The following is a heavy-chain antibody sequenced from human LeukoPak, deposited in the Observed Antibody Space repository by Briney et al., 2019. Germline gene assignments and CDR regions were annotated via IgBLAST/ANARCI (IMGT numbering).Heavy chain of an antibody. Sequence: PSETLSLTCTVSGDSITSGSYYWSWIRQPAGKGLEWIGRIYTSGSTNYNPSLKSRVTMSVDTSKNQFSLKLSSVTAADTAVYYCARGITFDYWGQGTLVTVSS. CDR1: GDSITSGSYY. V-gene: IGHV4-61*02. CDR2: IYTSGST. CDR3: ARGITFDY. J-gene: IGHJ4*02. D-gene: IGHD3-10*01.